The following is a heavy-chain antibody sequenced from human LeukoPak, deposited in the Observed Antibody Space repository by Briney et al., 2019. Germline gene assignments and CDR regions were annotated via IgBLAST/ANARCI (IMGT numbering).Heavy chain of an antibody. J-gene: IGHJ4*02. CDR3: ARHYYGSGSYFPLDY. Sequence: PSETLSLTCAVYGGSFSGYYWSWIRQPPGKGLEWIGEINDSGSTNYNPSLKSRVTISVDTSKNQFSLKLSSVTAADTAVYYCARHYYGSGSYFPLDYWGQGTLVTVSS. D-gene: IGHD3-10*01. CDR1: GGSFSGYY. CDR2: INDSGST. V-gene: IGHV4-34*01.